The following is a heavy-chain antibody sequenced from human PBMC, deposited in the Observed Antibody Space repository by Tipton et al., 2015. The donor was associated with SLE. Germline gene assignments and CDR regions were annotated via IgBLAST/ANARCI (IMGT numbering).Heavy chain of an antibody. J-gene: IGHJ4*02. Sequence: SLRLSCAASGFTFSRHAMTWVRQAPGKGLEWVSGISASGYKTHYADSVKGRFTISRDNSKNTLLLQLNSLRAGDTAVYYCARDGFIAAAGPYYFDYWGQGTLVTVSS. V-gene: IGHV3-23*01. D-gene: IGHD6-13*01. CDR3: ARDGFIAAAGPYYFDY. CDR1: GFTFSRHA. CDR2: ISASGYKT.